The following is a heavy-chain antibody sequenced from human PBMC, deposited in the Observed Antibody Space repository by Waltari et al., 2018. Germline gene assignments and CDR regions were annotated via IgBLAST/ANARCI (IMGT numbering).Heavy chain of an antibody. CDR3: ARQTGSGKYYYFDH. CDR2: IFYSGAT. CDR1: GDSIRSDDYF. J-gene: IGHJ4*02. Sequence: QVQLQESGPGLVKPSQTLSLICTVSGDSIRSDDYFWSWIRQPPGKGLELIGYIFYSGATYYNPSLKSRLSMSIDTSKNQFSLRLTSVTAADTAVYYCARQTGSGKYYYFDHWGQGTLVTVSS. V-gene: IGHV4-30-4*01. D-gene: IGHD3-10*01.